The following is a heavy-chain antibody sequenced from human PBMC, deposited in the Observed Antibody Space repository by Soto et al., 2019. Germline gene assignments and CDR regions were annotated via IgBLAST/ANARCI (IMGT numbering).Heavy chain of an antibody. CDR2: VSWNSGNI. Sequence: GGSLRLSCAASGFTFDDYGMHWVRQAPGKGLEWVSGVSWNSGNIDYVDSVKGRFTISRDNAKNSLFLQMNSLRPEDTALYYCAKASGGGHDFLDFWGQGTLVTVSS. J-gene: IGHJ4*02. D-gene: IGHD5-12*01. CDR3: AKASGGGHDFLDF. V-gene: IGHV3-9*01. CDR1: GFTFDDYG.